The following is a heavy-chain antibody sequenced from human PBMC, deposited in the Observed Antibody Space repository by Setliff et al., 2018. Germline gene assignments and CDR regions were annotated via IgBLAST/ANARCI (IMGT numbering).Heavy chain of an antibody. CDR3: ARSLGIRDYSYFDL. J-gene: IGHJ2*01. CDR1: GFTFSSFD. V-gene: IGHV3-48*01. D-gene: IGHD5-12*01. Sequence: LRLSCAASGFTFSSFDLSWVRQTPGKGLEWISTIRSNSPTLYYADSVQGRFTISRDNARNSLFLQMSSLRAEDTAVYYCARSLGIRDYSYFDLWGRGTLVTVSS. CDR2: IRSNSPTL.